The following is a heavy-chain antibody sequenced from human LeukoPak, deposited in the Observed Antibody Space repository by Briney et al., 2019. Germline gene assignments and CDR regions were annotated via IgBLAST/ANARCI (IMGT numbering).Heavy chain of an antibody. CDR2: IRYDGSNK. Sequence: PGGSLRLSCAASGFTFRSYGMHWVRQAPGKGRVWVAFIRYDGSNKYYADSVKGRFTIPRHNSKNTLYLQMNSLRAEDTAVYYCASSTGDKYSSSWGAFDIWGQGTMVTVSS. CDR1: GFTFRSYG. V-gene: IGHV3-30*02. CDR3: ASSTGDKYSSSWGAFDI. D-gene: IGHD6-6*01. J-gene: IGHJ3*02.